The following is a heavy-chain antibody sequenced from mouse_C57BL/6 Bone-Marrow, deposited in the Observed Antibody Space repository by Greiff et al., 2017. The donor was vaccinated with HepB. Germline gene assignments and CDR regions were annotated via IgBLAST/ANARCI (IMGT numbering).Heavy chain of an antibody. CDR2: ISSGSSTI. Sequence: EVKLQESGGGLVKPGGSLKLSCAASGFTFSDYGMHWVRQAPEKGLEWVAYISSGSSTIYYADTVKGRFTISRDNAKNTLFLQMTSLRSEDTAMYYCARVYYGTPYYAMDYWGQGTSVTVSS. J-gene: IGHJ4*01. D-gene: IGHD1-1*01. CDR1: GFTFSDYG. V-gene: IGHV5-17*01. CDR3: ARVYYGTPYYAMDY.